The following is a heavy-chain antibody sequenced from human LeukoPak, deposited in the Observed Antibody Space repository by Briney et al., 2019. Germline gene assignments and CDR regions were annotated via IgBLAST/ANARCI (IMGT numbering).Heavy chain of an antibody. V-gene: IGHV4-61*01. CDR1: GGSFSSGSYY. J-gene: IGHJ6*02. D-gene: IGHD3-3*01. CDR2: IYYSGST. CDR3: ARRYYDFWSGHDV. Sequence: SETLSLTCTVSGGSFSSGSYYWSWIRQPPEKGLEWIGYIYYSGSTNYNPSLKSRVTISVDTSKNQFSLKLSSVTAADTAVYYCARRYYDFWSGHDVWGQGTTVTVSS.